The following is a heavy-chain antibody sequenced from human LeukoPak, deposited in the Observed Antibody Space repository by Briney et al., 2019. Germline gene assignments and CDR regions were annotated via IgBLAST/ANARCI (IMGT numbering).Heavy chain of an antibody. D-gene: IGHD3-22*01. J-gene: IGHJ5*02. CDR1: GYTFTSYG. V-gene: IGHV1-46*01. CDR3: ARGVVITLPFDP. CDR2: INPSGGST. Sequence: GASVKVSCKASGYTFTSYGISWVRQAPGQGLEWMGIINPSGGSTSYAQKFQGRVTMTRDMSTSTVYMELSSLRSEDTAVYYCARGVVITLPFDPWGQGTLVTVSS.